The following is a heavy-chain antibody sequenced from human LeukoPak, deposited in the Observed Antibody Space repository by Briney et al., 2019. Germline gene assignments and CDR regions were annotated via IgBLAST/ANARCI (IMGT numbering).Heavy chain of an antibody. CDR3: ASYVWGSYRPGGY. D-gene: IGHD3-16*02. CDR2: IYYSGST. Sequence: KPSETLSLTCTVSGGSISSSSYYWGWIRQPPGKGLEWIGSIYYSGSTYYNPSLKSRVTISVDTSKNQFPLKLSSVTAADTAVYYCASYVWGSYRPGGYWGQGTLVTVSS. CDR1: GGSISSSSYY. J-gene: IGHJ4*02. V-gene: IGHV4-39*01.